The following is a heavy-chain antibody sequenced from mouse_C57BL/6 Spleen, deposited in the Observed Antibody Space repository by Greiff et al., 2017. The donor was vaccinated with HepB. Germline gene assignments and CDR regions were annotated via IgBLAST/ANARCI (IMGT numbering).Heavy chain of an antibody. CDR2: IYPGSGNT. CDR1: GYTFTDYY. J-gene: IGHJ4*01. Sequence: QVQLKQSGAELVRPGASVKLSCKASGYTFTDYYINWVKQRPGQGLEWIARIYPGSGNTYYNEKFKGKATLTAEKSSSTAYMQLSSLTSEDSAVYFCARKKEDGYYAMDYWGQGTSVTVSS. D-gene: IGHD2-3*01. V-gene: IGHV1-76*01. CDR3: ARKKEDGYYAMDY.